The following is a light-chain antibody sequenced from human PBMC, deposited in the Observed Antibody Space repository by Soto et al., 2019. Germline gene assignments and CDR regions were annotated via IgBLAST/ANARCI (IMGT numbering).Light chain of an antibody. CDR3: SSFTSSSSYV. J-gene: IGLJ1*01. CDR2: DVS. Sequence: QSALTQPAYVSGSPGQSITISCTGTNSAFVIYNSVSWYQQYPGKVPKLMIHDVSNRPSGVSNSFSGSKSGDTGALSISGLQAEDEADYYCSSFTSSSSYVFGSGTKLT. CDR1: NSAFVIYNS. V-gene: IGLV2-14*03.